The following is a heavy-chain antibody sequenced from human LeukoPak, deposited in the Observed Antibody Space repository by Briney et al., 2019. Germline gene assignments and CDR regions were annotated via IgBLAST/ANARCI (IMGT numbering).Heavy chain of an antibody. CDR2: ISAYNGNT. CDR3: ARVAVGYDFWSGYWWIDP. Sequence: GASVKVSCKASGYTFTSYGISWVRQAPGQGLEWMGWISAYNGNTNYAQELQGRVTMTTDTSTSTAYMELRSLRSDDTAVYYCARVAVGYDFWSGYWWIDPWGQGTLVTVSS. CDR1: GYTFTSYG. J-gene: IGHJ5*02. V-gene: IGHV1-18*01. D-gene: IGHD3-3*01.